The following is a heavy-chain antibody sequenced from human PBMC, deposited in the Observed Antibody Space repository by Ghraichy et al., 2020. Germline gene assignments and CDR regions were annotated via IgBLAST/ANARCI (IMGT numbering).Heavy chain of an antibody. CDR3: ARHGAYYDILTGYYTGFDY. V-gene: IGHV4-4*09. Sequence: SETLSLTCTVSGGSISSYYWSWIRQPPGKGLEWIGYIYTSGSTNYNPSLKSRVTISVDTSKNQFSLKLSSVTAADTAVYYCARHGAYYDILTGYYTGFDYWGQGTLVTVSS. D-gene: IGHD3-9*01. J-gene: IGHJ4*02. CDR1: GGSISSYY. CDR2: IYTSGST.